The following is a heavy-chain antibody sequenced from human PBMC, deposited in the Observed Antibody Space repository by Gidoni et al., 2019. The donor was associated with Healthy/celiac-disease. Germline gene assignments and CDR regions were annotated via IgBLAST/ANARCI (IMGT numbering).Heavy chain of an antibody. V-gene: IGHV3-23*01. Sequence: EVQLLESGGGLVQPGGSLRLSCASFGSTFGSYAMSWVRQAPGKGLEWVSAISGSGGSTYYADSVKGRFTISRDNSKNTLYLQMNSLRAEDTAVYYCAKKDIVVVPAATLDYWGQGTLVTVSS. J-gene: IGHJ4*02. D-gene: IGHD2-2*01. CDR2: ISGSGGST. CDR1: GSTFGSYA. CDR3: AKKDIVVVPAATLDY.